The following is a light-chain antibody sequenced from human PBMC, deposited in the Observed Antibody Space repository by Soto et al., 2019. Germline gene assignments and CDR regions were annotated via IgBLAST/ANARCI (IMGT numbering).Light chain of an antibody. CDR2: TNN. CDR3: AAWDDSLNGVV. J-gene: IGLJ2*01. V-gene: IGLV1-44*01. CDR1: SSNIGSNP. Sequence: QSVLTQPPSASGTPGQRVTISCSGGSSNIGSNPVNWFQQLPGTAPKLLIYTNNQRPSGVPDRFSDSKSGTSASLAISGLQSEDEADYYCAAWDDSLNGVVFGGWTKLTVL.